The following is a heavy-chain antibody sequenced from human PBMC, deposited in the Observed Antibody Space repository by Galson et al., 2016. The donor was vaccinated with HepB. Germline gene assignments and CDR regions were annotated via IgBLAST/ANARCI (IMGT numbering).Heavy chain of an antibody. J-gene: IGHJ4*02. CDR2: INPNTGGT. Sequence: SVKVSCKASGYTFTAYYIHWVRQAPGRGLEWMGRINPNTGGTNYAQEFRGRVTMTRDTSISTAYMDLSSLRSDDTAVYYWATELPRFAVVVYDYRGQGTLVTVSS. CDR3: ATELPRFAVVVYDY. D-gene: IGHD3-3*01. V-gene: IGHV1-2*06. CDR1: GYTFTAYY.